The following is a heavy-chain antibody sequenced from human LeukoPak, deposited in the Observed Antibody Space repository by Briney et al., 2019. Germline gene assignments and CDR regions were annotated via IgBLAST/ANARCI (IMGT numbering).Heavy chain of an antibody. CDR1: GYTFTNYA. J-gene: IGHJ4*02. CDR3: ARAGIGYCSDNTCSPDY. Sequence: ASVKVSCKASGYTFTNYAVNWVRQAPGQGLEWMGWINTDTENPTYAQGFTGRFAFSLDTSVSTAYLQISSLKAEDTAVYYCARAGIGYCSDNTCSPDYWGQGTLVTVCS. V-gene: IGHV7-4-1*02. CDR2: INTDTENP. D-gene: IGHD2-15*01.